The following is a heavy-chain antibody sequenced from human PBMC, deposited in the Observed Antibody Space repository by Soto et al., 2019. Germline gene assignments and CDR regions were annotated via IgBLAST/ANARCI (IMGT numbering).Heavy chain of an antibody. Sequence: ASVKVSCKASGYTFTSYGISWVRQAPGQGLEWMGWISAYNGNTNYAQKLQGRVTMTTDTSTSTAYMELRSLRSDDTAVYYCARDLIAAAGTSEGWFDPWGQGTLVTVSS. J-gene: IGHJ5*02. CDR1: GYTFTSYG. D-gene: IGHD6-13*01. V-gene: IGHV1-18*01. CDR2: ISAYNGNT. CDR3: ARDLIAAAGTSEGWFDP.